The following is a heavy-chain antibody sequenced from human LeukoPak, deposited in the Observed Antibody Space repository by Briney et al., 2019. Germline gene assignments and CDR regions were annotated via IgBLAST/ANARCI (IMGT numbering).Heavy chain of an antibody. CDR3: AKGRWELLGSFDY. J-gene: IGHJ4*02. CDR1: GFTFSSHG. D-gene: IGHD1-26*01. Sequence: PGGSLRLSCAASGFTFSSHGMSWVRQAPGKGLEWVSAISGSGGSTYYADSVKGRFTISRDNSKNTLYLQMNSLRAEDTAVYYCAKGRWELLGSFDYWGQGTLVTVSS. CDR2: ISGSGGST. V-gene: IGHV3-23*01.